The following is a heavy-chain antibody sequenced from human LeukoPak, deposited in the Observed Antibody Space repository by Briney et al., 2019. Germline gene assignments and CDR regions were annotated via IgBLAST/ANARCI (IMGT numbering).Heavy chain of an antibody. D-gene: IGHD6-25*01. V-gene: IGHV3-23*01. CDR1: GFTFSSYA. Sequence: PGGSLRLSCAASGFTFSSYAMSLVRQAPGKGLEWVSSVSDAGGSAYYADSVRGQFIISRDNSKNTLYLQMNRLGAEDTAVYYCAKSGGSFYLFDYWGRGTLVTVSS. CDR3: AKSGGSFYLFDY. J-gene: IGHJ4*02. CDR2: VSDAGGSA.